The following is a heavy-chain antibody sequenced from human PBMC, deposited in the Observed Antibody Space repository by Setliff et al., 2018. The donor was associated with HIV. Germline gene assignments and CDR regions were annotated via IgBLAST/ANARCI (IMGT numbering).Heavy chain of an antibody. V-gene: IGHV3-7*01. Sequence: QPGGSLRPSCAASGFTFSSYWISWVRQAPGKGLEWVANINRDGSETYYLDPVKGRFTISRDNAKNSLYLQMNSLRVDDTAVYYCARDSGTVVGATGPGYWGQGTLVTVS. CDR2: INRDGSET. D-gene: IGHD1-26*01. CDR1: GFTFSSYW. CDR3: ARDSGTVVGATGPGY. J-gene: IGHJ4*02.